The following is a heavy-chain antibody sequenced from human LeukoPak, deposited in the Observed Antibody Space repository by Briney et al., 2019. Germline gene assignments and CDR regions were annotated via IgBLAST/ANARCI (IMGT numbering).Heavy chain of an antibody. V-gene: IGHV3-21*01. CDR3: ARETWLQPEPLDY. CDR1: GSTFSSYS. Sequence: GGSLRLSCAASGSTFSSYSMNWVRQAPGKGLEWVSSISSSSSYIYYADSVKGRFTISRDNAKNSLYLQMNSLRAEDTAVYYCARETWLQPEPLDYWGQGTLVTVSS. D-gene: IGHD5-24*01. CDR2: ISSSSSYI. J-gene: IGHJ4*02.